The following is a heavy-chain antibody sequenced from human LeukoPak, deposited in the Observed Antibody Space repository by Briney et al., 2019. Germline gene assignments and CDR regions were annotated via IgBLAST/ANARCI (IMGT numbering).Heavy chain of an antibody. D-gene: IGHD5-24*01. CDR3: AKDQFA. CDR2: IRFDGSDK. Sequence: GGSLRLSCAASGFTFSNYNIHWVRQAPGKGLEWVAFIRFDGSDKNYADSVKGRFTISRDNSKNTLYLEMNSLRVEDAAVYYCAKDQFAWGQGTPVTVSS. V-gene: IGHV3-30*02. CDR1: GFTFSNYN. J-gene: IGHJ5*02.